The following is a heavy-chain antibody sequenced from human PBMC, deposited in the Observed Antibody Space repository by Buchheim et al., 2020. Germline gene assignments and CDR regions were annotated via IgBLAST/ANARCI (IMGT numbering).Heavy chain of an antibody. V-gene: IGHV3-7*01. D-gene: IGHD3-10*01. Sequence: VQLVESGGGLVQPGGSLRLSCAVSGFTFSSYWMTWVRQAPGKGLEWVSNIKQDGSEKYYVDSVKGRFTISRDNARNSLYLQMNSLRVEDTAVYYCAREGSGSTYYYSGMDVGGQGTT. J-gene: IGHJ6*02. CDR2: IKQDGSEK. CDR1: GFTFSSYW. CDR3: AREGSGSTYYYSGMDV.